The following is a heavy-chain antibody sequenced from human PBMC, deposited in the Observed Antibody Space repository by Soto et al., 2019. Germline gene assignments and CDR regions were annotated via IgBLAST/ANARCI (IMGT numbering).Heavy chain of an antibody. CDR1: GYTFTSYY. CDR2: INPSGGST. V-gene: IGHV1-46*01. D-gene: IGHD5-12*01. J-gene: IGHJ4*02. CDR3: ASITYSGYGFDY. Sequence: QVQLVQSGAEVKKPGASVKVSCKASGYTFTSYYMHWVRQAPGQGLEWMGIINPSGGSTSYAQKFQGRVTMTRDTSTSTVHMELSSLRSEDTAVYYCASITYSGYGFDYWGQGTLVTVSS.